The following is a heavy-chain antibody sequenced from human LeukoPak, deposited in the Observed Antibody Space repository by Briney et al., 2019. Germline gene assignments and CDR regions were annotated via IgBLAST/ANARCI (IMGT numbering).Heavy chain of an antibody. Sequence: PSETLSLTCTVSGGSISSSIYYWGWIRQPPGKGLEWIGSIYYSGRTYYNPSLKSRVTISVDASKNQFSLKLSSVTAADTAVYYCARRLYYDFWSGYYTGRSQSDYWGQGTLVTVSS. J-gene: IGHJ4*02. D-gene: IGHD3-3*01. V-gene: IGHV4-39*01. CDR1: GGSISSSIYY. CDR3: ARRLYYDFWSGYYTGRSQSDY. CDR2: IYYSGRT.